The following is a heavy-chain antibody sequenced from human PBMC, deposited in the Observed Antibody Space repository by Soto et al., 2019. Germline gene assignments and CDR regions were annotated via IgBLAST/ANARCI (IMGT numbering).Heavy chain of an antibody. V-gene: IGHV1-69*08. Sequence: QVQLVQSGAEVKKPGSSVKVSCKASGGTFSSYTISWVRQAPGQGLEWMGRIIPILGIANYAQKFQGRVTITADQSTSTAYMELSSLRSEDTAVYYCARDRGDGYNNIWGQGTMVTVSS. CDR1: GGTFSSYT. D-gene: IGHD5-12*01. CDR3: ARDRGDGYNNI. CDR2: IIPILGIA. J-gene: IGHJ3*02.